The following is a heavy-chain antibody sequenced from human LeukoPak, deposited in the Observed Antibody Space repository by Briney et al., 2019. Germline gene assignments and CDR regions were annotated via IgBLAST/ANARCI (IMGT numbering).Heavy chain of an antibody. CDR2: IKEDGSEI. Sequence: PGGSLRLSCAASAFTFSNYWMSWVRQAPGKGLEWVANIKEDGSEINYVDSVKGRFTISRDNAKNSLYLQMNSLRAEDTAVYYCARDPTPRYCSGGSCYTHYGMDVWGQGTTVTVS. V-gene: IGHV3-7*01. CDR3: ARDPTPRYCSGGSCYTHYGMDV. D-gene: IGHD2-15*01. J-gene: IGHJ6*02. CDR1: AFTFSNYW.